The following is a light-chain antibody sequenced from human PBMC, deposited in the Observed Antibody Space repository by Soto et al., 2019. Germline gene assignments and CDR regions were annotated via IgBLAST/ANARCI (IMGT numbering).Light chain of an antibody. V-gene: IGKV4-1*01. CDR3: QQYINAPQT. CDR2: WAS. J-gene: IGKJ1*01. Sequence: DIVMTQSPDSLAVSLGERATINCKSSQSVLYSPNNKNYLAWYQQKPGQPPKLLVYWASTRESGVPDRLSGRGSETDFTLTINTLQAEDVAVYYCQQYINAPQTFGQGTKVEIK. CDR1: QSVLYSPNNKNY.